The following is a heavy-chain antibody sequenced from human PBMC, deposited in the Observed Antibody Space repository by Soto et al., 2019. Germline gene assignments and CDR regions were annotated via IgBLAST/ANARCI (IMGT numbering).Heavy chain of an antibody. D-gene: IGHD1-7*01. J-gene: IGHJ4*02. CDR3: AKDSLITGTTEPFDY. Sequence: GGSLILSCGASGFTFINYVMSWVRTAPGKGLEWVSSVDNSGVSTYYADSVKGRFTISRDNSKNTLYLQMNSLRADDTAIFYCAKDSLITGTTEPFDYWGQGTLVTVS. CDR2: VDNSGVST. CDR1: GFTFINYV. V-gene: IGHV3-23*01.